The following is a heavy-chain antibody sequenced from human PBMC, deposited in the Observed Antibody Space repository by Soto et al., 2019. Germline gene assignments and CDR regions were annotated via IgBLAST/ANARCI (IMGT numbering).Heavy chain of an antibody. CDR2: IYYSGST. V-gene: IGHV4-59*08. D-gene: IGHD1-26*01. CDR3: ARRSYYGVDY. Sequence: QVQLQESGPGLVKPSETLSLTRTVSGGSISDYYWSWIRQPPGKGLEWIGYIYYSGSTNYNPSLKSRVTISVDTSKNQFSLKLNSVTAADTAVYYCARRSYYGVDYWGQGTLVTVSS. CDR1: GGSISDYY. J-gene: IGHJ4*02.